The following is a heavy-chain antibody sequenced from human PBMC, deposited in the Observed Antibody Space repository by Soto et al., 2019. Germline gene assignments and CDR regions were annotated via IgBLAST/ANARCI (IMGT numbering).Heavy chain of an antibody. CDR2: FTPKSGDT. Sequence: GASVKVSCKTSGSSFSSYQMHWVRQAPGQGLEWMGRFTPKSGDTQYSQKLKGRVTMTGDTSITTFYMEVSRQRPDDAAVYYCVGSGIYCAMSVWGQGTTVTVSS. D-gene: IGHD3-10*01. V-gene: IGHV1-2*06. CDR3: VGSGIYCAMSV. J-gene: IGHJ6*02. CDR1: GSSFSSYQ.